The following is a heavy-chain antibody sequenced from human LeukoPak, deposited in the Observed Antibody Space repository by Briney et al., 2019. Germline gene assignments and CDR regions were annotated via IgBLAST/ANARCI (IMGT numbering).Heavy chain of an antibody. CDR2: INPNSGGT. V-gene: IGHV1-2*02. CDR3: ARLSQQNYAWVGD. D-gene: IGHD2-2*01. Sequence: ASVKVSCKASGYTFTNYYMHWVRQAPGQGLEWMGWINPNSGGTNYAQKFQGRVTMTRDTSISTAYMELSRLRSDDTAVYYCARLSQQNYAWVGDWGQGTLVTVSS. J-gene: IGHJ4*02. CDR1: GYTFTNYY.